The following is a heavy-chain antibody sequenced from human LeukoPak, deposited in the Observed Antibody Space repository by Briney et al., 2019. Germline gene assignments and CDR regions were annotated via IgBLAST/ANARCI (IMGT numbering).Heavy chain of an antibody. CDR2: IYYSGST. Sequence: PSETLSLTCTVSGGSISSYYWSWIRQPPGTGLEWIGYIYYSGSTNYNPSLKSRVTISVDTSKNQFSLKLSSVTAADTAVYYCARDSVTAKYFDYWGQGTLVTVSS. CDR3: ARDSVTAKYFDY. CDR1: GGSISSYY. D-gene: IGHD2-21*02. J-gene: IGHJ4*02. V-gene: IGHV4-59*01.